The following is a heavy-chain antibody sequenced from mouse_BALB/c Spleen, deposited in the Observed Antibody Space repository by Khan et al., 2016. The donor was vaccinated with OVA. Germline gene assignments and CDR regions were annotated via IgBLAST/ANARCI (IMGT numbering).Heavy chain of an antibody. CDR1: GFTFTNFA. D-gene: IGHD2-2*01. CDR3: VRVEGYGDSYYYAMDY. Sequence: VELVQSGGGLVKPGGSLKLSCAASGFTFTNFAMSWVRQSPEQRLEWVAEISSGGSYTFYPDTVTGRFTISRDTATNTPYLELTSLKSEDTAVYYCVRVEGYGDSYYYAMDYWGQGTSVTVSS. J-gene: IGHJ4*01. CDR2: ISSGGSYT. V-gene: IGHV5-9-4*01.